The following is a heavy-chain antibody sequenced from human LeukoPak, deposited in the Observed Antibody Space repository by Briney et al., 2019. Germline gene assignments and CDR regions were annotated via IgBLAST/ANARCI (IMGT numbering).Heavy chain of an antibody. D-gene: IGHD5-12*01. CDR2: ISGSGGST. V-gene: IGHV3-23*01. CDR3: ANSGHMATIPNWFDP. J-gene: IGHJ5*02. CDR1: GFTFSSYW. Sequence: GGSLRLSCAASGFTFSSYWMSWVRQAPGKGLEWVSAISGSGGSTYYADSVKGRFTISRDNSKNTLYLQMNSLRAEDTAVYYCANSGHMATIPNWFDPWGQGTLVTVSS.